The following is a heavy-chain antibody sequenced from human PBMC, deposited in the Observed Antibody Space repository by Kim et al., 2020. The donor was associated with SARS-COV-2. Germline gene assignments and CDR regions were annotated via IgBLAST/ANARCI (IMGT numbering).Heavy chain of an antibody. CDR3: ARAWSGVDAFDI. CDR2: INHSGST. Sequence: SETLSLTCAVYGGSFSGYYWSWIRQPPGKGLEWIGEINHSGSTNYNPSLKSRVTISVDTSKNQFSLKLSSVTAADTAVYYCARAWSGVDAFDIWGQGTMVTVSS. D-gene: IGHD3-3*01. V-gene: IGHV4-34*01. J-gene: IGHJ3*02. CDR1: GGSFSGYY.